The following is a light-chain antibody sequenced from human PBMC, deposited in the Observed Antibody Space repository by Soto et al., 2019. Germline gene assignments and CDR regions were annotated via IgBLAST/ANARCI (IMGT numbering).Light chain of an antibody. J-gene: IGKJ1*01. Sequence: EIVLTPSPATLSLSPVERATLSCRASQSVSSYLAWYQQKPGQAPRLLIYDASNRATGIPARFSGSGSGTDFTLTISSLEPEDFAVYYCQQYNSYPRTFGQGTKVDIK. CDR3: QQYNSYPRT. CDR2: DAS. V-gene: IGKV3-11*01. CDR1: QSVSSY.